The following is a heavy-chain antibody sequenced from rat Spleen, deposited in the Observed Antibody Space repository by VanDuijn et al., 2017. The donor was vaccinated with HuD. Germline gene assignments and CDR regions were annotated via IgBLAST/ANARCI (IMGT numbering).Heavy chain of an antibody. V-gene: IGHV2-16*01. D-gene: IGHD1-12*02. J-gene: IGHJ2*01. CDR3: DRSAKYYYDGSYYYVHFDY. CDR2: IWSGGST. CDR1: GFALTNYG. Sequence: QVQLKESGPGLVQPSQTLSLTCTVSGFALTNYGVSWVRQPPGKGLEWIGAIWSGGSTDYNSALKSRLSISRDTSKSQVLLKMNSLQTEDTAMYFCDRSAKYYYDGSYYYVHFDYWGQGVMVTVSS.